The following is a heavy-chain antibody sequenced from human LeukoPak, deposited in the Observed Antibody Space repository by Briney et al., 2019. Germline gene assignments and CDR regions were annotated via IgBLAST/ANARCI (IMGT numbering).Heavy chain of an antibody. Sequence: GASLKVSCKASGYTFTGYYMHWVRQAPGQGVEWMGWINPNSGGTNYAQKFQGRVTMTRDTSISTAYMELSRLRSDDTAVYYCAREAPYSSSWYPDWGQGTLVTVSS. V-gene: IGHV1-2*02. CDR2: INPNSGGT. J-gene: IGHJ4*02. CDR1: GYTFTGYY. D-gene: IGHD6-13*01. CDR3: AREAPYSSSWYPD.